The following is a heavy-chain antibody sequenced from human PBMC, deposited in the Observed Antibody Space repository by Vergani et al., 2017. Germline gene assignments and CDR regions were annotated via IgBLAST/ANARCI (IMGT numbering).Heavy chain of an antibody. V-gene: IGHV1-8*01. J-gene: IGHJ6*03. D-gene: IGHD2-2*01. CDR1: GYTFTSYD. Sequence: QVQLVQSGAEVKKPGASVKVSCKASGYTFTSYDINWVRQATGQGLEWMGWMNPNSGNTGYAQKFQGNVTMTRNTSISTAYLELSSLRSEDTAVYCCARGGGRYCSSTSCYYYYYYMDVWGKGTTVTVSS. CDR2: MNPNSGNT. CDR3: ARGGGRYCSSTSCYYYYYYMDV.